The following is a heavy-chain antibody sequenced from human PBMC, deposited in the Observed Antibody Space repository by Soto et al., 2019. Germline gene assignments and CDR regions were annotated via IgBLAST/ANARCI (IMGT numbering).Heavy chain of an antibody. CDR3: AKDLRPGGGLA. J-gene: IGHJ5*02. V-gene: IGHV3-9*01. Sequence: EVQLVESGGGLVQPGRSLRLSCAASGFTFDDYAMHWVRQAPGKGLVWVSGISWNSGNIGYAASVKGRFTISRDNAKNSLYLQMNSLRAEDTALYYCAKDLRPGGGLAWGQGTLVTVSS. CDR1: GFTFDDYA. CDR2: ISWNSGNI. D-gene: IGHD4-17*01.